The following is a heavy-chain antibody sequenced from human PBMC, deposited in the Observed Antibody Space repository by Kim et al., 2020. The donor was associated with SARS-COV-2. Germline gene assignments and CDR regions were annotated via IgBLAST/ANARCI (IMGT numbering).Heavy chain of an antibody. CDR2: ISYQGTYK. D-gene: IGHD2-2*02. J-gene: IGHJ4*02. Sequence: GGSLRLSCAASGFSFSGHSMHWVRQAPGKGLEWVAFISYQGTYKYFSDSVKGRFTISRDNSKIMMYLQMNSLRAEDTAVFHCVREGPAAILPLKDWGQGT. CDR3: VREGPAAILPLKD. CDR1: GFSFSGHS. V-gene: IGHV3-30-3*01.